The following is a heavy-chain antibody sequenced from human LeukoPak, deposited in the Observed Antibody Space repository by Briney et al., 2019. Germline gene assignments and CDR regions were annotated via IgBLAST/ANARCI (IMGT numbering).Heavy chain of an antibody. D-gene: IGHD5-18*01. V-gene: IGHV3-11*01. CDR2: ISSSGSTI. Sequence: GGSLGLSCAASGFTFSDYYMSWIRQAPGKGLEWVSYISSSGSTIYYADSVKGRFTISRDNAKNSLYLQMNSLRAEDTAVYYCASTGDTAMVIAGFDYWGQGTLVTVSS. J-gene: IGHJ4*02. CDR3: ASTGDTAMVIAGFDY. CDR1: GFTFSDYY.